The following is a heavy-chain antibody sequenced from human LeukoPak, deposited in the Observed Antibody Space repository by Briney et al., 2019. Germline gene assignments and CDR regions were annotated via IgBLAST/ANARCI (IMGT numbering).Heavy chain of an antibody. V-gene: IGHV4-34*01. CDR3: ARVVGATLDY. CDR1: GGSFSGYY. Sequence: SETLSLTCAVYGGSFSGYYWSWIRQPPGKRLEWIGEINHSVSTNYNPSLKSRVSISVDTSKNQFSLKLSSVTAADTAVYYCARVVGATLDYWGQGTLVTVSS. J-gene: IGHJ4*02. CDR2: INHSVST. D-gene: IGHD1-26*01.